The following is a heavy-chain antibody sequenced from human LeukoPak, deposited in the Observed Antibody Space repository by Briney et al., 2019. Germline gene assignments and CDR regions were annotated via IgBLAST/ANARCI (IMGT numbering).Heavy chain of an antibody. CDR2: INPNSGGT. CDR3: ARDWALQRLDY. Sequence: AAVKVSCKASGYTFTSYGISWVRQTPGQGLEWMGWINPNSGGTNYAQKLQGRVTMTTDTSTSTAYMELRSLRSDDTAVYYCARDWALQRLDYWGQGTLVTVSS. D-gene: IGHD1-1*01. J-gene: IGHJ4*02. V-gene: IGHV1-18*01. CDR1: GYTFTSYG.